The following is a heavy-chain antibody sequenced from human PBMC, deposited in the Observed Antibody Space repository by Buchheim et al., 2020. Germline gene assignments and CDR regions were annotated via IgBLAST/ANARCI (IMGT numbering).Heavy chain of an antibody. V-gene: IGHV4-34*01. D-gene: IGHD3-3*01. CDR2: INHSGST. J-gene: IGHJ5*02. Sequence: QVQLQQWGAGLLKPSETLSLTCAVYGGSFSGYYWSWIRQPPGKGLEWIGEINHSGSTNYNPSLKSRVTISVDTSKNQFFLKLSSVTAADTAVYYCASRRITIFGVVMLSYNWFDPWGQGTL. CDR1: GGSFSGYY. CDR3: ASRRITIFGVVMLSYNWFDP.